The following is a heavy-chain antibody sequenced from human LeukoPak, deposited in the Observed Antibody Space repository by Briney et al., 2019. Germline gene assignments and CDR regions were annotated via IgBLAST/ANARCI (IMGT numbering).Heavy chain of an antibody. V-gene: IGHV3-23*01. J-gene: IGHJ3*02. D-gene: IGHD3-22*01. CDR3: ARDAAYYDSSGYYDAIDI. CDR2: ISGSGGST. CDR1: GFTFSSYA. Sequence: AGSLRFSCAASGFTFSSYAMSWVRQAPGKGLGWVSAISGSGGSTYYADSVKGRFTISRDNSKNTLYLQMNGLRVEDTAVYYCARDAAYYDSSGYYDAIDIWGQGTMVTVSS.